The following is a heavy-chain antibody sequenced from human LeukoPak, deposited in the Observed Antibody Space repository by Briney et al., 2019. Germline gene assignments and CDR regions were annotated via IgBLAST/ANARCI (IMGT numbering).Heavy chain of an antibody. Sequence: GESLKISCKASGYTFSDYWIGWVRQMPGKGPVCLGIIYPDDSDTRYSPSFQGLVTISADKSISTAYLQWTSLKASDTAMYYCARLLGDNNWAQRRHFDSWGQGTLVTVSS. CDR1: GYTFSDYW. CDR2: IYPDDSDT. J-gene: IGHJ5*01. D-gene: IGHD1-20*01. V-gene: IGHV5-51*01. CDR3: ARLLGDNNWAQRRHFDS.